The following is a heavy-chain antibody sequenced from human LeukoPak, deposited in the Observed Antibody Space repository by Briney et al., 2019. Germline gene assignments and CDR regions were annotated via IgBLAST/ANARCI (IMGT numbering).Heavy chain of an antibody. CDR1: GFTFSSYT. CDR2: ISSRSSYI. J-gene: IGHJ4*02. CDR3: ARGKEPVAGSLSHFDY. Sequence: GGSLRLSCAASGFTFSSYTMNWVRQAPGKGLEWVSSISSRSSYIDYADSLKGRFTISRDNAKNSLYLQMNSLRAEDTAVYYCARGKEPVAGSLSHFDYWGQGTLVTVSS. V-gene: IGHV3-21*01. D-gene: IGHD6-19*01.